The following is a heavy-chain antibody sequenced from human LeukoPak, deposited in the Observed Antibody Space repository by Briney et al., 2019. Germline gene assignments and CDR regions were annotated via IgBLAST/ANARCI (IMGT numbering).Heavy chain of an antibody. D-gene: IGHD5-12*01. V-gene: IGHV3-74*01. CDR2: IGQDGSGA. CDR1: GFPFNNYW. Sequence: GGSLRLSCAASGFPFNNYWMHWVRQSPGKGLICVARIGQDGSGAAYADSVKGRFTISRDNARSTLYLQMNSLRAEDTAVYYCARYQQTGYESDYGGQGTLVTVSS. CDR3: ARYQQTGYESDY. J-gene: IGHJ4*02.